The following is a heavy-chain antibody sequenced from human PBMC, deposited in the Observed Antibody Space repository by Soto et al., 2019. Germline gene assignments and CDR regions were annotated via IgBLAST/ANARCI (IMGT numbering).Heavy chain of an antibody. CDR2: IYSGGST. D-gene: IGHD1-26*01. CDR1: WFTVSSNY. CDR3: ARGSIVGATPFDY. Sequence: VGSLRLSCAASWFTVSSNYMSWVRQAPGKGLEWVSVIYSGGSTYYADSVKGRFTISRDNSKNTLYLQMNSLRAEDTAVYYCARGSIVGATPFDYWGQGTLVTVSS. J-gene: IGHJ4*02. V-gene: IGHV3-53*01.